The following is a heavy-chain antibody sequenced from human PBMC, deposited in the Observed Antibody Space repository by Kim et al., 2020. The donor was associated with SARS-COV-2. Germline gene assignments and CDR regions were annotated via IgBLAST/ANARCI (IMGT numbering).Heavy chain of an antibody. D-gene: IGHD6-19*01. CDR1: GFTLSSNA. Sequence: GGSLRLSCAASGFTLSSNAMHWVRQAPGKGLEWVAVISYDGSNKFYADSVKGRFTISRDNSKNTLYLQMNSLGAEDTAVYYCARDLAVVGNVFDYWGQGTLVTVSS. CDR2: ISYDGSNK. J-gene: IGHJ4*02. V-gene: IGHV3-30*04. CDR3: ARDLAVVGNVFDY.